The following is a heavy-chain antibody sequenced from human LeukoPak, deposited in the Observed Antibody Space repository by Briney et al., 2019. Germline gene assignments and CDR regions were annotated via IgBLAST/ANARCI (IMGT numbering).Heavy chain of an antibody. Sequence: GGSLRLSCAASGFTFSSYWMRWVGQAPGKGLVWASRIKSDGSTTTYADSVKGRFTISRDNAKNTLYLQMNSLRAEDTAVYYCARVVDTPFDYWGQGTLVTVSS. CDR1: GFTFSSYW. J-gene: IGHJ4*02. V-gene: IGHV3-74*01. D-gene: IGHD5-18*01. CDR2: IKSDGSTT. CDR3: ARVVDTPFDY.